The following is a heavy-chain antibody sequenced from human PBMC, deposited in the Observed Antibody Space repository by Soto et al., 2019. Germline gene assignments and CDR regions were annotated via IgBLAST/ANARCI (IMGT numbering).Heavy chain of an antibody. J-gene: IGHJ4*02. D-gene: IGHD6-13*01. Sequence: PSETLSLTCAVYGGSFSGYYWSWIRQPPGKGLEWIGEINHSGSTNYNPSLKSRVTISVDTFKNQFSLKLSSVTAADTAVYYCARGRGFFHTVSRRWYDYWGQGTLVTVSS. CDR3: ARGRGFFHTVSRRWYDY. CDR1: GGSFSGYY. CDR2: INHSGST. V-gene: IGHV4-34*01.